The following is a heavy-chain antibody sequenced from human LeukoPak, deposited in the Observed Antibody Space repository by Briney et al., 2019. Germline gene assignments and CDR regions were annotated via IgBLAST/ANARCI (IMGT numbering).Heavy chain of an antibody. J-gene: IGHJ4*02. V-gene: IGHV3-23*01. D-gene: IGHD5-18*01. CDR2: ISGSGGST. CDR3: AKDGYGQGY. Sequence: PGGSLRLSCAASGFTFSDYYMSWIRQAPGKGLEWVSAISGSGGSTYYADSVKGRFTISRDNSKNTLYLQMNSLRAEDTAVYYCAKDGYGQGYWGQGTLVTVSS. CDR1: GFTFSDYY.